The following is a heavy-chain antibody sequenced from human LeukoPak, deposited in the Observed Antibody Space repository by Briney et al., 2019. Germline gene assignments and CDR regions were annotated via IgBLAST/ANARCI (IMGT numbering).Heavy chain of an antibody. V-gene: IGHV3-30*02. CDR3: AKDRYSSSWYYFDY. J-gene: IGHJ4*02. Sequence: GGSLRLSCAASGFTFSSYGVHWVRQAPGKGLEWVAFIRYDGSNKYYADSVKGRFTISRDNSKNTLYLQMNSLRAEDTAVYYCAKDRYSSSWYYFDYWGQGTLVTVSS. CDR2: IRYDGSNK. D-gene: IGHD6-13*01. CDR1: GFTFSSYG.